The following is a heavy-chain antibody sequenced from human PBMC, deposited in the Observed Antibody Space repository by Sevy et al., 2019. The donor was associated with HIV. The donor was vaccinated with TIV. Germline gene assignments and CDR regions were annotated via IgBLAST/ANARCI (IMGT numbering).Heavy chain of an antibody. J-gene: IGHJ4*02. V-gene: IGHV1-18*04. CDR2: ISAYNGKT. CDR1: GYTFTSYG. CDR3: ARPYDSSGYYYVSYFDY. Sequence: ASVKVSCKASGYTFTSYGISWVRQAPGQGLEWMGWISAYNGKTNYAQKLQGRVTMTTDTSPSTAYMELRSLRSDDTAVYYCARPYDSSGYYYVSYFDYWGQGTLVTVSS. D-gene: IGHD3-22*01.